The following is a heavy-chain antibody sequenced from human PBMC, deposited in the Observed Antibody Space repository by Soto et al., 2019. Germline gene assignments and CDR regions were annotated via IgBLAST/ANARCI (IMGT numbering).Heavy chain of an antibody. Sequence: QVQLVQSGAEVKKPGSSVKVSCTASGGTFSNFAISWVRQAPGQGLEWMGGIIPMFGAADYAQEFQGRVKITADESTSTAYMELSSLRSEDTAMYYCARDFGLHNCFDSWGQGTQVTVSS. CDR2: IIPMFGAA. J-gene: IGHJ5*01. D-gene: IGHD3-3*01. V-gene: IGHV1-69*01. CDR1: GGTFSNFA. CDR3: ARDFGLHNCFDS.